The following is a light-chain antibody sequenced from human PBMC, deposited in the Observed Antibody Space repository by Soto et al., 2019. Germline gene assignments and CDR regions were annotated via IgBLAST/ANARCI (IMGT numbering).Light chain of an antibody. CDR2: GNM. CDR3: SSYTISNTLPFV. CDR1: SSNIGAGYD. Sequence: QSVLTQPPSVSGAPGQRVTISCTGSSSNIGAGYDVQWYQQLPGTAPKLLIYGNMNRPSGVPDRFSGSKSGTSASLAITGLQAEDEADYYCSSYTISNTLPFVFGTGTKVTVL. V-gene: IGLV1-40*01. J-gene: IGLJ1*01.